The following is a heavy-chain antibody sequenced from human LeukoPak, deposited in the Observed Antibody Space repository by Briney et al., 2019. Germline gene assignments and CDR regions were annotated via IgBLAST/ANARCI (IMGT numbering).Heavy chain of an antibody. CDR2: INPNSGGT. Sequence: ASVKVSCKASGDTFTGYYMHWLRQAPGQGLEWMGWINPNSGGTNYAQKFQGRVTMTRDTSISTAYMELSRLRSDDTAVYYCARDLNGIELGIDYWGQGTLVTVSS. V-gene: IGHV1-2*02. J-gene: IGHJ4*02. CDR3: ARDLNGIELGIDY. D-gene: IGHD6-13*01. CDR1: GDTFTGYY.